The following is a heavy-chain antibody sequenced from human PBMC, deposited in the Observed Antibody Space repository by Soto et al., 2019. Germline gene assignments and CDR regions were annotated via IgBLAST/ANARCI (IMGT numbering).Heavy chain of an antibody. Sequence: VQLVESGGGVVQPGRSLRLSCAASGFTFRTYGMYWVRQAPGKGLEGVAVIWYDASNKYYADSVKGRFTISRDNSENTLYLQMNSLRAEDRAVYYCARGRVDGGELDLWGQGTLVTVSS. CDR1: GFTFRTYG. CDR3: ARGRVDGGELDL. CDR2: IWYDASNK. J-gene: IGHJ4*02. D-gene: IGHD1-26*01. V-gene: IGHV3-33*01.